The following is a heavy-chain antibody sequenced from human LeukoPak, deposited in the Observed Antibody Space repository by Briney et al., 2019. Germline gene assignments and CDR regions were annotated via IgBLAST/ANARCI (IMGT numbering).Heavy chain of an antibody. J-gene: IGHJ4*02. CDR2: IHYSGST. CDR1: GGSISTSNYY. Sequence: SETLSLTCTVSGGSISTSNYYWAWIRQPPGKGLEWIGSIHYSGSTYYNPSLQSRVTISIDTSKNQFSLKLSSVTAADTAVYYCARDLRSGSHFDYWGQGTLVTVSS. CDR3: ARDLRSGSHFDY. V-gene: IGHV4-39*07. D-gene: IGHD1-26*01.